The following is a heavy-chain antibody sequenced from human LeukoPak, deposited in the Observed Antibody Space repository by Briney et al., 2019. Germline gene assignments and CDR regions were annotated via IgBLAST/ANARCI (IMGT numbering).Heavy chain of an antibody. V-gene: IGHV4-59*01. CDR2: IFYSGST. CDR1: GGSFNTYY. CDR3: ARMTGSAWELLIDS. J-gene: IGHJ4*02. D-gene: IGHD1-26*01. Sequence: SETLSLTCTVSGGSFNTYYWTWIRQPPGKGLEWIGDIFYSGSTNYNPSLKNRVTTSLDTSKNHFSLKLSSVTAADTAIYYCARMTGSAWELLIDSWGPGTLVTVSS.